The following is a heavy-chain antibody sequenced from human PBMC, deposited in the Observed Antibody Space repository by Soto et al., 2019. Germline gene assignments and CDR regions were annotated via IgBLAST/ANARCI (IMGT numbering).Heavy chain of an antibody. Sequence: GESLKISCKGSGYSFTSYWISWVRQMPGKGLEWMGRIDPSDSYTNYSPSFQGHVTISADKSISTAYLQWSSLKASDTAMYYCAISDASLLWVGELPDYGMDVRGQATTVTVS. D-gene: IGHD3-10*01. CDR2: IDPSDSYT. J-gene: IGHJ6*02. CDR1: GYSFTSYW. CDR3: AISDASLLWVGELPDYGMDV. V-gene: IGHV5-10-1*01.